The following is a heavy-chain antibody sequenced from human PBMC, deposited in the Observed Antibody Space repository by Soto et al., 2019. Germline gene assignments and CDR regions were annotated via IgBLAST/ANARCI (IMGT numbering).Heavy chain of an antibody. CDR2: ISYSGRT. D-gene: IGHD3-22*01. Sequence: QVQLQESGPGLVKPSQTLSLTCTVSGGSISSGDYFWSWIRQPPGKGLEWIGYISYSGRTYSKPSLKSRVAMSADASKNQVSVKLSSVTAADTAVYHWGRCKFSYYDSDGSGLFDYWGQGTLVTVSS. J-gene: IGHJ4*02. CDR1: GGSISSGDYF. V-gene: IGHV4-30-4*01. CDR3: GRCKFSYYDSDGSGLFDY.